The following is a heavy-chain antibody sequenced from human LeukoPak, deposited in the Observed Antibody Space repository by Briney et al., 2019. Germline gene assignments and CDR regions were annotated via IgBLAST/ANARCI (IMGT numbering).Heavy chain of an antibody. Sequence: GGSLRLSCAASGFTFSSYAMSWVRQAPGKGLEWVSGISGSGDNTYYADSVKGRFTISRDNSKNMLFLQMNSLRAEDTAVYYCAKGRDSTSCYDNWGQGTLVTVSS. V-gene: IGHV3-23*01. J-gene: IGHJ4*02. CDR1: GFTFSSYA. CDR3: AKGRDSTSCYDN. D-gene: IGHD2-2*01. CDR2: ISGSGDNT.